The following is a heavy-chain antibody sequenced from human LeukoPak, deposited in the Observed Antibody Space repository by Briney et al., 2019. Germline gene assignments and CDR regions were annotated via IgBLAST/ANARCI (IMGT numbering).Heavy chain of an antibody. V-gene: IGHV3-66*01. J-gene: IGHJ4*02. CDR2: IYSGGST. CDR1: GFTVSSNY. D-gene: IGHD3-10*01. Sequence: GGSLRLSCAASGFTVSSNYMSWVRQAPGKGLEWVSVIYSGGSTYYADSVKGRFTISRDNSKNTLYLQMNSLRAEDTAVYYCARTDGSGSYLYDYWGQGTLVTLSS. CDR3: ARTDGSGSYLYDY.